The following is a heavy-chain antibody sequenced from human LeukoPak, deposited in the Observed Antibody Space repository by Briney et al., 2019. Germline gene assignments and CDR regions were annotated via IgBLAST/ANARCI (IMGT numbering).Heavy chain of an antibody. D-gene: IGHD2-2*01. CDR2: IWYDGKKE. Sequence: GRILRLSCAASGFTFRNYGMHWVRQAPGKGLEWVAVIWYDGKKEHYADSVKGRFTISRDNSKNTLDLQMNSLRAEDTAVYYCARALGSTDDCWGQGTLVTVSS. V-gene: IGHV3-33*01. CDR3: ARALGSTDDC. CDR1: GFTFRNYG. J-gene: IGHJ4*02.